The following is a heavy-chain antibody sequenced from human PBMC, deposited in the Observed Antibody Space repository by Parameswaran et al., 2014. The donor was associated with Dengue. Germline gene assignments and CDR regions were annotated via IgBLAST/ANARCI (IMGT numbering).Heavy chain of an antibody. Sequence: PGKGLEWIGYIYYSGSTNYNPSLKSRVTISVDTSKNQFSLKLSSVTAADTAVYYCARGRLIYGGKAHFDYWGQGTLVTVSS. CDR3: ARGRLIYGGKAHFDY. V-gene: IGHV4-59*12. J-gene: IGHJ4*02. CDR2: IYYSGST. D-gene: IGHD4-23*01.